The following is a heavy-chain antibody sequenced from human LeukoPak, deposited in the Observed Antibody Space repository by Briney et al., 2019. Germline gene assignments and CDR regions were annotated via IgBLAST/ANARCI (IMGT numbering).Heavy chain of an antibody. CDR3: ARGDGLWFGELFTY. CDR2: IKQDGSEK. J-gene: IGHJ4*02. CDR1: GFTFSSYW. D-gene: IGHD3-10*01. V-gene: IGHV3-7*03. Sequence: PGGSLRLSCAASGFTFSSYWMSWVRQAPGKGLEWVANIKQDGSEKYYVDSVKGRFTISRDNSKNTLYLQMNSLRAEDTAVYYCARGDGLWFGELFTYWGQGTPATVSS.